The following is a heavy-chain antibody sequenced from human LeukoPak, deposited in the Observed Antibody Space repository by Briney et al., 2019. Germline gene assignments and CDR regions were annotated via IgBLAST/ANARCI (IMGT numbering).Heavy chain of an antibody. D-gene: IGHD1-26*01. V-gene: IGHV4-39*01. J-gene: IGHJ4*02. CDR1: GDSLSSILDY. CDR2: IYCSASA. Sequence: SETLSPTCTVSGDSLSSILDYWGWLRDPPGTGLEWVGPIYCSASAYYNPSRRRRVTISVDTSTHQFSLKLRSVTASDASVYYCARQWELSAWPHFDFWGQGTPATVSS. CDR3: ARQWELSAWPHFDF.